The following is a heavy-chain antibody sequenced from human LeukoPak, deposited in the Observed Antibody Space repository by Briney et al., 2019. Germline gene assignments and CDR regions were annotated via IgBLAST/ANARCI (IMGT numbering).Heavy chain of an antibody. V-gene: IGHV3-23*01. CDR1: GFTFSSYA. Sequence: GGSLRLSCAASGFTFSSYAMSWVCQAPGKGLEWVSAISGSGGSTYYADSVKGRFTISRDNSKNTLYLQMNSLRAEDTAVYYCAKSGTPGYSSSWYPNWFDPWGQGTLVTVSS. J-gene: IGHJ5*02. CDR3: AKSGTPGYSSSWYPNWFDP. CDR2: ISGSGGST. D-gene: IGHD6-13*01.